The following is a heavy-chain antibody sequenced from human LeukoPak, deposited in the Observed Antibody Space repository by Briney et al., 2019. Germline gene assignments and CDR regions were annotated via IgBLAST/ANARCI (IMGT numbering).Heavy chain of an antibody. Sequence: EPGGSLRLSCAASGFTFSNYAMHWVRQAPGKGLEYVSALSSNGGSTYYAISVKGRFTISRDNSKNTLYLQMDSLRTEDMAVYYCARSSGWFDYWGQGTPVTVSS. D-gene: IGHD6-19*01. CDR2: LSSNGGST. CDR1: GFTFSNYA. J-gene: IGHJ4*02. CDR3: ARSSGWFDY. V-gene: IGHV3-64*01.